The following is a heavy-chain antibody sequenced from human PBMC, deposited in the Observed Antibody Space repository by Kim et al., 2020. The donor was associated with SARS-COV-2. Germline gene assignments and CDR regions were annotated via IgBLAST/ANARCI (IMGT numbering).Heavy chain of an antibody. J-gene: IGHJ6*02. V-gene: IGHV1-18*01. CDR1: GYTFTSYG. CDR3: AREGVAEYYYYYYGMDV. CDR2: ISAYNGNT. D-gene: IGHD6-19*01. Sequence: ASVKVSCKASGYTFTSYGISWVRQAPGQGLEWMGWISAYNGNTNYAQKLQGRVTMTTDTSTSTAYMELRSLRSDDTAVYYCAREGVAEYYYYYYGMDVWGQGTTVTVSS.